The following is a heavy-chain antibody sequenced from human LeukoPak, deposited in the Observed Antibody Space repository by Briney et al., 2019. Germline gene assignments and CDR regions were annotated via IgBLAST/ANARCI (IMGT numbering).Heavy chain of an antibody. D-gene: IGHD1-14*01. CDR1: GYIFTNYW. CDR3: ARLTGLGSSLDY. J-gene: IGHJ4*02. CDR2: IFAGDSDT. V-gene: IGHV5-51*01. Sequence: GESLKISCQASGYIFTNYWIAWVRQMPGKGLEWMGIIFAGDSDTRYSLSFQGQVTISADKSTNTAYLQWSSLKASDTAVYYCARLTGLGSSLDYWGQGTLVTVSS.